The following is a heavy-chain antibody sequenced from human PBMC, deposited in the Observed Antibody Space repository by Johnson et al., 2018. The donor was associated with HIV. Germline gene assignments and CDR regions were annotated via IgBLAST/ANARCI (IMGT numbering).Heavy chain of an antibody. Sequence: QVQLVESGGGVVQPGRSLRLSCAASGFTFSSYGMHWVRQAPGKGLEWVSVIFSVGDVYYADSVKGRFTISRDNSKNMVYLQMNSLRPEDTAVYYCARGGADHDAFDIWGQGTMVTVSS. CDR3: ARGGADHDAFDI. CDR2: IFSVGDV. J-gene: IGHJ3*02. CDR1: GFTFSSYG. D-gene: IGHD1-26*01. V-gene: IGHV3-NL1*01.